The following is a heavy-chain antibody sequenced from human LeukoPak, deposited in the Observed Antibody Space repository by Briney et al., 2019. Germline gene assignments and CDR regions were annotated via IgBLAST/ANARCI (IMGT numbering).Heavy chain of an antibody. CDR1: GFTFSDYY. D-gene: IGHD6-13*01. V-gene: IGHV4-59*08. CDR2: IYYSGST. J-gene: IGHJ5*02. CDR3: ARSYSSSWYGRNWFDP. Sequence: GSLRLSCAASGFTFSDYYMSWIRQPPGKGLEWIGYIYYSGSTNYNPSLKSRVTISVDTSKNQFSLKLSSVTAADTAVYYCARSYSSSWYGRNWFDPWGQGTLVTVSS.